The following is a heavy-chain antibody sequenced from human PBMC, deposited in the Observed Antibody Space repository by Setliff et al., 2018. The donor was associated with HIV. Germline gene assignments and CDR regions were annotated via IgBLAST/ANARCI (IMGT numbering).Heavy chain of an antibody. D-gene: IGHD6-19*01. CDR2: IQQHGSEI. V-gene: IGHV3-7*05. J-gene: IGHJ4*02. CDR1: GYTFSSYW. CDR3: ANMQWASNAWYSFDY. Sequence: GESLKISCAASGYTFSSYWMAWVRQCPGKGLEWVANIQQHGSEIHYVASVEGRFTISRDNAKNSLYLQMNSLRAEDTAVYYCANMQWASNAWYSFDYWGQGALVTVSS.